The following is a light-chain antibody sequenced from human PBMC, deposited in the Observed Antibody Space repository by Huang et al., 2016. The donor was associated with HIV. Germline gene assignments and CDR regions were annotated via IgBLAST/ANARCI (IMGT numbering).Light chain of an antibody. J-gene: IGKJ2*01. CDR2: GAS. CDR1: QGISNN. V-gene: IGKV3-15*01. Sequence: EIVMTQSPATLSVSPGERATLSCRASQGISNNLAWYQKKRGQAPRLLIYGASTKASDFPARFSGSGSGTDFTRTISSLQSEDFAIYFCQQYNHWPATFGQGTKLEIK. CDR3: QQYNHWPAT.